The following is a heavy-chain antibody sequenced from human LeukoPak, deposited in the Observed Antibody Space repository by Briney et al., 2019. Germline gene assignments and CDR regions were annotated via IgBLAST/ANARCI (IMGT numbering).Heavy chain of an antibody. D-gene: IGHD2-2*01. CDR1: GYTFTSYD. V-gene: IGHV1-8*01. J-gene: IGHJ5*02. CDR3: ARGLHCSKANCRRGEWFDP. Sequence: ASVKVSCKASGYTFTSYDINWVRQATGQGLAWMGWMNPDSGNTGYAQKFQGRVTMTRNASISTAYIELSSLRSEDTAMYYCARGLHCSKANCRRGEWFDPWGQGTLVTVSS. CDR2: MNPDSGNT.